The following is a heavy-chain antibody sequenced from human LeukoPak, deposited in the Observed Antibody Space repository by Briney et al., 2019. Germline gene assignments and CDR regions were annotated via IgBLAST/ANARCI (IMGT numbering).Heavy chain of an antibody. V-gene: IGHV3-30*02. CDR1: GFTFSSYG. Sequence: GGSLRLSCAASGFTFSSYGMHWVRQAPGKGLEWVAFIRYDGSNKYYADSVKGRFTISRDNSKNTLYLQMNSLRAEDTAVYYCARARNTIFGVVAFDYWGQGTLVTVSS. CDR3: ARARNTIFGVVAFDY. J-gene: IGHJ4*02. D-gene: IGHD3-3*01. CDR2: IRYDGSNK.